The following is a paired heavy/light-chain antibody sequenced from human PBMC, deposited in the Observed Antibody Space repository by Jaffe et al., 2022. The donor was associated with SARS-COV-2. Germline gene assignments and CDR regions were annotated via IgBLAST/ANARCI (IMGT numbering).Light chain of an antibody. V-gene: IGKV2-30*01. CDR1: QSLVYSDGNTY. Sequence: EVVMTQSPLSLPVTLGQPASISCRSSQSLVYSDGNTYLNWFQQRPGQSPRRLVYQVSNRDSGVPDRFSGSGSGTDFTLKISRVEAEDVGIYYCMQATHWPLTFGGGTKVEIK. J-gene: IGKJ4*01. CDR3: MQATHWPLT. CDR2: QVS.
Heavy chain of an antibody. CDR2: INIDGSST. CDR1: GITLSRYW. J-gene: IGHJ4*02. V-gene: IGHV3-74*02. Sequence: EVQLVESGGGLVQPGGSLRLSCAASGITLSRYWMHWVRQVPGKGLVWVSRINIDGSSTMYADAVKGRFTISRDNAKNTLYLQMNSLRVEDTAVYYCTSMTTLHDYWGQGTLVTVSS. CDR3: TSMTTLHDY. D-gene: IGHD4-4*01.